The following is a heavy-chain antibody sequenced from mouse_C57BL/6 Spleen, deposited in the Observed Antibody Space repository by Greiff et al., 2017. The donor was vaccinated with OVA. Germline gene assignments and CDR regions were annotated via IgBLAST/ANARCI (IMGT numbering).Heavy chain of an antibody. CDR2: IYPGDGDT. V-gene: IGHV1-82*01. CDR3: ARELPTYGYFDV. J-gene: IGHJ1*03. Sequence: QVQLQQPGPELVKPGASVKISCKASGYAFSSSWMNWVKQRPGKGLEWIGRIYPGDGDTNYNGKFKGKATLTADKSSSTAYMQLSSLTSEDSAVYFCARELPTYGYFDVWGTGTTVTVSS. D-gene: IGHD2-1*01. CDR1: GYAFSSSW.